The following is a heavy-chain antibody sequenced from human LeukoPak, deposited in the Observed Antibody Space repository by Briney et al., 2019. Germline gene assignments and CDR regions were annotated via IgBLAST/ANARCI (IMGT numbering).Heavy chain of an antibody. J-gene: IGHJ4*02. CDR2: IKQDGSEE. Sequence: GGSLRLSCAASGFTFSTYWMSWVRQAPGKGLEWVANIKQDGSEEYYVDSVKGRFTISRDNAKNSLYLQMNSLRAEDTAVYYCARGAYYDFWSIDYWGQGTLVTVSS. CDR1: GFTFSTYW. D-gene: IGHD3-3*01. V-gene: IGHV3-7*01. CDR3: ARGAYYDFWSIDY.